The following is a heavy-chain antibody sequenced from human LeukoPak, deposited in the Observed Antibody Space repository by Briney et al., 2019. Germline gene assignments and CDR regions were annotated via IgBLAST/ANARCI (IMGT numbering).Heavy chain of an antibody. CDR1: GGSISSGGYS. J-gene: IGHJ4*02. CDR2: IYHSGST. Sequence: SQTLSLTCAVSGGSISSGGYSWRWIRQPPGTGLEWIGYIYHSGSTYYNPSLKSRVTISVDRSKNQFSLKLSSVTAADTAVYYCANYGGTSFDYWGQGTLVTVSS. D-gene: IGHD4-23*01. V-gene: IGHV4-30-2*01. CDR3: ANYGGTSFDY.